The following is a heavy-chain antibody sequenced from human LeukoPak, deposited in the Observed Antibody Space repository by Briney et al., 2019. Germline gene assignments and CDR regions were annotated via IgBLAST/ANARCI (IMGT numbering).Heavy chain of an antibody. V-gene: IGHV5-10-1*01. CDR2: IDPSDSYT. Sequence: GQSLKISCKGSRYSFTYSWIRWVRQIPGEGLEWLGRIDPSDSYTNYSPSFQGHVTMSADKSTSPVYLQWSSLKASDTAMYYCTRSLTTTVTTRFDPWGQGTLVSVSS. J-gene: IGHJ5*02. D-gene: IGHD4-17*01. CDR3: TRSLTTTVTTRFDP. CDR1: RYSFTYSW.